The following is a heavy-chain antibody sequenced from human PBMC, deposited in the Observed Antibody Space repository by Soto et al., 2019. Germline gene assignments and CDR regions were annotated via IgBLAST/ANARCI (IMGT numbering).Heavy chain of an antibody. CDR3: VRGMNPLF. J-gene: IGHJ4*01. CDR2: ISISSSDR. V-gene: IGHV3-21*06. Sequence: PGGSLRLSGSASGFTLSTYTMNWVRQAPGKGLEWVSSISISSSDRYYADSVRGRFTISRDNAKNALYLQMNSLRADDTAVYFCVRGMNPLFGGQGTLVTVSS. CDR1: GFTLSTYT.